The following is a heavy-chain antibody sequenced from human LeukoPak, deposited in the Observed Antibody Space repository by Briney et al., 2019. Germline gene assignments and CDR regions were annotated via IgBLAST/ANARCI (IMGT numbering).Heavy chain of an antibody. J-gene: IGHJ5*02. CDR1: GGSFSGYY. V-gene: IGHV4-34*01. D-gene: IGHD6-13*01. CDR2: INHSGST. CDR3: AVLSYSSSFDP. Sequence: SETLSLTCAVYGGSFSGYYWSWIRQPPGKGLEWIGEINHSGSTNYNPSLKSRVTISVDKSKNQFSLKLSSVTAADTAVYYCAVLSYSSSFDPWGQGTLVTVSS.